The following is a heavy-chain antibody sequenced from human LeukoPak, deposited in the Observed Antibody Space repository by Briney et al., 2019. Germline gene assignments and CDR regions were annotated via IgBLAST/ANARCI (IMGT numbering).Heavy chain of an antibody. D-gene: IGHD5-18*01. Sequence: GASVKVSCKASDYTFTSYGISWVRQAPGQGLEWMGWISAYNGNTNYAQKLQGRVTMTTDTSTSTAYMELSSLRSEDTAVYYCAREIGPRQLHLWGSAFDYWGQGTLVTVSS. J-gene: IGHJ4*02. CDR1: DYTFTSYG. CDR2: ISAYNGNT. V-gene: IGHV1-18*01. CDR3: AREIGPRQLHLWGSAFDY.